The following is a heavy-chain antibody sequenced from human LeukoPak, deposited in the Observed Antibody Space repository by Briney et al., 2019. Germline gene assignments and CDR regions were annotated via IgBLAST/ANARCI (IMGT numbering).Heavy chain of an antibody. D-gene: IGHD3-10*01. Sequence: PGGSLRLSCAASGFTFNDYAMHWVRQAPGKGLEWVSHISWNSGSIGYADSVKGRFTISRDNAKNTLYLQMNSLRAEDTAVYYCAKVYVGAGSDYYYMDVWGKGTTVTVSS. CDR2: ISWNSGSI. CDR3: AKVYVGAGSDYYYMDV. V-gene: IGHV3-9*01. CDR1: GFTFNDYA. J-gene: IGHJ6*03.